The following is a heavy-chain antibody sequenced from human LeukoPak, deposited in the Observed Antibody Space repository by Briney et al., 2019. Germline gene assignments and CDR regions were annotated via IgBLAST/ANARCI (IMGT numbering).Heavy chain of an antibody. J-gene: IGHJ4*02. CDR3: ARAPFSRGFGEYYFDY. D-gene: IGHD3-10*01. V-gene: IGHV4-4*07. CDR2: IYTSGST. Sequence: SETLSLTCTVSGGSISSYYWSWIRQPAGKGLEWIGRIYTSGSTNYNPSLKSRVTMSVDTSKNQFSLKLSSVTAADTAVYYCARAPFSRGFGEYYFDYWGQGTLVTVSS. CDR1: GGSISSYY.